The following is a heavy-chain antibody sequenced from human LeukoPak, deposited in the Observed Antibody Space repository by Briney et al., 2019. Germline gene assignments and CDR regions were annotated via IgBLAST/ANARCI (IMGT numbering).Heavy chain of an antibody. Sequence: SETLSLTCNVSGGSISSYYWSWIRQPPGKGLEWIGYIYYSGSTNYNPSLKSRVTISVDTSKNQFSLKLTSVTAADTAVYYCARRVIVVVPAARPYNWFDPWGQGTLVTVSS. CDR1: GGSISSYY. CDR3: ARRVIVVVPAARPYNWFDP. D-gene: IGHD2-2*02. CDR2: IYYSGST. J-gene: IGHJ5*02. V-gene: IGHV4-59*12.